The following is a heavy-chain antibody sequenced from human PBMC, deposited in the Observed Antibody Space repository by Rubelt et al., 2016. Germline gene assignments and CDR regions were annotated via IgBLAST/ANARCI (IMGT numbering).Heavy chain of an antibody. CDR1: GFTFSSYG. CDR3: AKSGGDYSNYYYYGMDV. Sequence: GFTFSSYGMHWVRQAPGKGLEWVAVISYDGSNKYYADSVKGRFTISRDNSKNTLYLQMNSLRAEDTAVYYCAKSGGDYSNYYYYGMDVWGQGTTVTVSS. J-gene: IGHJ6*02. CDR2: ISYDGSNK. V-gene: IGHV3-30*18. D-gene: IGHD4-11*01.